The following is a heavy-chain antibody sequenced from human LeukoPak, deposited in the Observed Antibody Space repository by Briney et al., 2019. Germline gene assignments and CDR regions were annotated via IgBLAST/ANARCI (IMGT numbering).Heavy chain of an antibody. V-gene: IGHV4-59*01. CDR1: GTSISSYY. CDR3: ARASDIAVAGFDY. Sequence: SETRSLTCTVSGTSISSYYWSWIRQTPSDGLQWIASIYNGGNINYNPSLKSRVTISMDTSKSHFSLSLSSVTAADTAIYFCARASDIAVAGFDYWGQGPLVTVSA. CDR2: IYNGGNI. J-gene: IGHJ4*02. D-gene: IGHD6-19*01.